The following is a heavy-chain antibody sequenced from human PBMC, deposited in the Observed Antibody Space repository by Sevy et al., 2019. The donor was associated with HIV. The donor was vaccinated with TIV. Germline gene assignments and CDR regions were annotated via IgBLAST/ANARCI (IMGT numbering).Heavy chain of an antibody. D-gene: IGHD4-17*01. CDR3: ARRARGDYWEDSPYYFDY. CDR1: GYSFTSYW. V-gene: IGHV5-51*01. CDR2: IYPGDSDT. J-gene: IGHJ4*02. Sequence: GESLKISCKGSGYSFTSYWIGWVRPMPGKGLEWMGIIYPGDSDTRYSPSFQGQVTISAVKSISTAYLQWSSLKASDTAMYYWARRARGDYWEDSPYYFDYWGQGTLVTVSS.